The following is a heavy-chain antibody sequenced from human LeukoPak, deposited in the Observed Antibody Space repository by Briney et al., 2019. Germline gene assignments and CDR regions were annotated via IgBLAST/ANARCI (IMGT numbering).Heavy chain of an antibody. D-gene: IGHD3-3*01. CDR3: ARAHQSGYDNCLDP. Sequence: SETLSLTCTVSGGSINNYYWSWVRQPPGKGLEWIGYIYYTGSTNYNPSLKSRVTISLDTSKNQFSLKLSSVTAADTAVYYCARAHQSGYDNCLDPWGQGTLVTVSS. V-gene: IGHV4-59*12. CDR1: GGSINNYY. CDR2: IYYTGST. J-gene: IGHJ5*02.